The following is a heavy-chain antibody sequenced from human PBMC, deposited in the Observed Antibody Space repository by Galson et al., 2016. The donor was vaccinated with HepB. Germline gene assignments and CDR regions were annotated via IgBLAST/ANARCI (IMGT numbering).Heavy chain of an antibody. V-gene: IGHV3-74*01. CDR2: IKGDGSIT. D-gene: IGHD2-15*01. J-gene: IGHJ5*01. Sequence: SLRLSCAASGFAFGSHWMHWVRQAPGTGLVWVSRIKGDGSITDYADSVKGRFTISRDNAKNTLYLQMSSLRADDTAVYYCARDRGGSAGGYNWFDSWGQGMLVTVSS. CDR1: GFAFGSHW. CDR3: ARDRGGSAGGYNWFDS.